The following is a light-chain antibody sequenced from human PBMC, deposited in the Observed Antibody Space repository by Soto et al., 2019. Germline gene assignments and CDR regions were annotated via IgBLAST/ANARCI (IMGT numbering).Light chain of an antibody. V-gene: IGKV3-20*01. CDR1: QSVSSSY. Sequence: EIVLTQSPGTLSLSPWERATLSCRASQSVSSSYLAWYQQKPGQAPRLLIYGASSRATGIPDRFSGSGSGTDFTLTISRLEPEDFAVYYCQPYGSSPPNSFGQGTKLEIK. CDR2: GAS. J-gene: IGKJ2*01. CDR3: QPYGSSPPNS.